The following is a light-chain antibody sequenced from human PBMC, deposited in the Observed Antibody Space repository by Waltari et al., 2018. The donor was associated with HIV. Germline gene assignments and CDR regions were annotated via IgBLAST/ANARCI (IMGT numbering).Light chain of an antibody. J-gene: IGLJ3*02. CDR2: LNSDGSH. CDR1: SGHSNYD. CDR3: QTWDTGIRV. V-gene: IGLV4-69*01. Sequence: PSASASLGASVKFTCTLSSGHSNYDIAWHQQQPEKGPRYLMKLNSDGSHSKGDGIPDRFSGSSSWAERYLTISSLQSEDEADYYCQTWDTGIRVFGGGTKLTVL.